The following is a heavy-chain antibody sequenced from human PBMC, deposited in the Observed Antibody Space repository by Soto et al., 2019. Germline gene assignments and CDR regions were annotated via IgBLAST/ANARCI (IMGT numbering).Heavy chain of an antibody. Sequence: HPGGSLRLSCAASGFTFSSYGMHWVRQAPGKGLEWVSYISSSSSTIYYADSVKGRFTISRDNAKNSLYLQMNSLRDEDTAVYYCARDRKSGSYYYYYGMDVWGQGTTVTVSS. CDR2: ISSSSSTI. V-gene: IGHV3-48*02. J-gene: IGHJ6*02. CDR1: GFTFSSYG. D-gene: IGHD1-26*01. CDR3: ARDRKSGSYYYYYGMDV.